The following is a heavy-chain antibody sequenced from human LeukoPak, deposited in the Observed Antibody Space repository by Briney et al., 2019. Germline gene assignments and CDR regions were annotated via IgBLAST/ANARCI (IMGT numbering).Heavy chain of an antibody. CDR1: GYSFTNYW. J-gene: IGHJ5*02. D-gene: IGHD3-3*01. CDR2: IYPDDSNT. V-gene: IGHV5-51*01. Sequence: GESLKISCKGSGYSFTNYWIGWVRQMPGKGLEWMGIIYPDDSNTKYSPSFQGLVTISADKSISTAYLQWSSLKASDTAMYYCVRQSITIFGVPRGWFDPWGQGTLVTVSS. CDR3: VRQSITIFGVPRGWFDP.